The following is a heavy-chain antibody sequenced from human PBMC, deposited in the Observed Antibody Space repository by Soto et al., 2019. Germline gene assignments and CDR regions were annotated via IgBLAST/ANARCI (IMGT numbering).Heavy chain of an antibody. CDR3: VRAPLDYYSADYFDN. J-gene: IGHJ4*02. CDR1: GYTFTENY. CDR2: MNPNSGNT. V-gene: IGHV1-8*01. D-gene: IGHD2-21*01. Sequence: ASVKVSCKASGYTFTENYMNWVRQATGQGLEWMGWMNPNSGNTGYAQKFQGRVTMTRDNSITTAYMELSSLRSEDTAVYFCVRAPLDYYSADYFDNWGQGTLVTVSS.